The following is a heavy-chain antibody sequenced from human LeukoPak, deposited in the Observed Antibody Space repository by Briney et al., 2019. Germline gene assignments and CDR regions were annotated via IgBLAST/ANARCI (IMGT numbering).Heavy chain of an antibody. CDR3: ARDTSGYCSTSRCYGSWYFDL. Sequence: GGSLRLSCAASGFTVSSNYINWVRQAPGKGLEWGSVLYSGGDTYYADSVKGRFTVSRENSKNTLYLQMNSLGAEDTAVYYCARDTSGYCSTSRCYGSWYFDLWGRGTLVTVSS. CDR2: LYSGGDT. J-gene: IGHJ2*01. CDR1: GFTVSSNY. D-gene: IGHD2-2*01. V-gene: IGHV3-53*01.